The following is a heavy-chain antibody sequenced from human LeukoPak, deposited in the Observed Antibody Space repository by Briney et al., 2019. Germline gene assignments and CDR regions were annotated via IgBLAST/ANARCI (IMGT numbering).Heavy chain of an antibody. CDR1: GFTFGSYE. CDR3: ASPQFSDAFDI. CDR2: ISSSGSTI. V-gene: IGHV3-48*03. Sequence: GGSLRLSCAASGFTFGSYEMNWVRQAPGKGLEWVSYISSSGSTIYYADSVKGRFTISRDNAKNSLYLQMNSLRAEDTAVYYCASPQFSDAFDIWGQGTMVTVSS. D-gene: IGHD3-3*01. J-gene: IGHJ3*02.